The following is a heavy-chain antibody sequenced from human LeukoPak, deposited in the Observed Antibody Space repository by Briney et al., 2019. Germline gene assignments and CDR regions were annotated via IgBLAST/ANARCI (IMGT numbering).Heavy chain of an antibody. D-gene: IGHD3-10*01. CDR1: GFTVSSNY. Sequence: GGSLRLSCAASGFTVSSNYMSWVRQAPGKGLEWVSVIYSGGSTYYADSVKGRFTISRDNAKNSLYLQMNSLKAEDTAFYYCARGPSNYYGSGSGRGDYWGQGTLVTVSS. V-gene: IGHV3-66*01. CDR2: IYSGGST. J-gene: IGHJ4*02. CDR3: ARGPSNYYGSGSGRGDY.